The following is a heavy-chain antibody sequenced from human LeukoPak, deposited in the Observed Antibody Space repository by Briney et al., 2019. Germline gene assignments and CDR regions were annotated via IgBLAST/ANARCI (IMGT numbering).Heavy chain of an antibody. J-gene: IGHJ4*02. D-gene: IGHD5-12*01. CDR2: ISSSGSSI. CDR1: GFTFSTYK. Sequence: PGGSLRLSCEVSGFTFSTYKMNWVRQAPGQGLEWVASISSSGSSISYADSLKGRFIISRDNAKNSLFLQMNNLRVEDAAVYYCAREWGYDYYYFDLWGPGTLVAVSS. CDR3: AREWGYDYYYFDL. V-gene: IGHV3-21*01.